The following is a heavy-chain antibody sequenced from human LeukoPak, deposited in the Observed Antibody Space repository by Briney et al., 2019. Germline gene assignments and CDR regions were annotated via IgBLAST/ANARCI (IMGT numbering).Heavy chain of an antibody. V-gene: IGHV3-74*01. Sequence: PGGSLTLSCAASGFTFSSYWMHWVRQAPGKGLVWVSRINSDGSSTSYADSVKGRFTISRDNAKNTLSLQMNSLRAEDTAVYYCARGHPRRLTVTTNLDYWGQGTLVSVSS. D-gene: IGHD4-11*01. CDR3: ARGHPRRLTVTTNLDY. CDR2: INSDGSST. CDR1: GFTFSSYW. J-gene: IGHJ4*02.